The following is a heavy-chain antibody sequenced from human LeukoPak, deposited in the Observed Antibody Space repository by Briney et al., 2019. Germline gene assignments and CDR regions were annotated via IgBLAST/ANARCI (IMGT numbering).Heavy chain of an antibody. CDR2: ISYDGSNK. D-gene: IGHD5-18*01. Sequence: PGRSLRLSCAASGFTFSSYAMHWVRQAPGKGLEWVAVISYDGSNKYYADSVKGRFTISRDNSKNTLYLQMNSLRAEDTAVYYCARDAQLWSYYFDYWGQGTLVTVSS. CDR3: ARDAQLWSYYFDY. CDR1: GFTFSSYA. V-gene: IGHV3-30*04. J-gene: IGHJ4*02.